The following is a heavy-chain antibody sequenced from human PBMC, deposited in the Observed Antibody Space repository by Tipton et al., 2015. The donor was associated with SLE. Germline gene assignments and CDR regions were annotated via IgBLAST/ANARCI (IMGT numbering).Heavy chain of an antibody. J-gene: IGHJ3*02. CDR2: ISWNSGSI. CDR1: GFTFDDYA. V-gene: IGHV3-9*01. CDR3: AKATAHVGITIFGGAFDI. D-gene: IGHD3-3*01. Sequence: VQSGGGLVQPGRSLRLSCAASGFTFDDYAMHWVRQASGKGLEWVSGISWNSGSIGYADSVKGRFSISRDNAKNSLYLQMNSLRPEDTALYYCAKATAHVGITIFGGAFDIWGQGTIVTVSS.